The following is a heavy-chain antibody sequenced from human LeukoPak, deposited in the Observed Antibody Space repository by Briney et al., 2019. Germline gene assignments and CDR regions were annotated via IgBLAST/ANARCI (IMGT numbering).Heavy chain of an antibody. V-gene: IGHV3-30-3*01. J-gene: IGHJ4*02. CDR3: ARDREDGYSYYFDY. D-gene: IGHD5-24*01. CDR1: GFTFSSYA. CDR2: ISYDGSNK. Sequence: PGGSLRLSCAASGFTFSSYAMHWVRQAPGKGLEWVAVISYDGSNKYYADSVKGRFTISRDNSKNTLYLQMNSLRAEDTAVYYCARDREDGYSYYFDYWGQGTLVTVSS.